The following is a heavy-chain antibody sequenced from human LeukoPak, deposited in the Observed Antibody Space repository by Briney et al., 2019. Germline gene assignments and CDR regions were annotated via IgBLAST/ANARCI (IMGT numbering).Heavy chain of an antibody. CDR1: GFTFSSYG. J-gene: IGHJ4*02. CDR2: ISYDGSNK. V-gene: IGHV3-30*18. D-gene: IGHD6-19*01. Sequence: PGGSLRLSCAASGFTFSSYGMHWVRQAPGKGLEWVAVISYDGSNKYYADSVKGRFTISRDNSKNTLYLQMNSLRAEDTAVYYCAKDLLGDNSSGPHWGQGTLVTVSS. CDR3: AKDLLGDNSSGPH.